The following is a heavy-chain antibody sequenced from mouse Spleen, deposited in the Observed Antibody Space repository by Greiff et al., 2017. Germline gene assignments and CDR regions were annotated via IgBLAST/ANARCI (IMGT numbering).Heavy chain of an antibody. J-gene: IGHJ4*01. D-gene: IGHD1-2*01. Sequence: EVKLVESGGGLVKPGGSLKLSCAASGFTFSSYAMSWVRQTPEKRLEWVASISSGGSTYYPDSVKGRFTISRDNARNILYLQMSSLRSEDTAMYYCAREGPLRLRGAMDYWGQGTSVTVSS. CDR2: ISSGGST. CDR1: GFTFSSYA. V-gene: IGHV5-6-5*01. CDR3: AREGPLRLRGAMDY.